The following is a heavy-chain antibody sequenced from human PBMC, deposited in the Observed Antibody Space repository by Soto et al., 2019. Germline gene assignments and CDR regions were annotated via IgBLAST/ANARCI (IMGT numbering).Heavy chain of an antibody. V-gene: IGHV4-59*01. CDR2: IYYSGST. J-gene: IGHJ4*02. CDR3: ARVTYSWLGTYYYDSSGYYYFDY. D-gene: IGHD3-22*01. Sequence: SETLSLTCTVSGGSISSYYWSWIRQPPGKGLEWIGYIYYSGSTNYNPSLKSRVTISVDTSKNQFSLKLSSVTAADTAVYYCARVTYSWLGTYYYDSSGYYYFDYWGQGTLVTVS. CDR1: GGSISSYY.